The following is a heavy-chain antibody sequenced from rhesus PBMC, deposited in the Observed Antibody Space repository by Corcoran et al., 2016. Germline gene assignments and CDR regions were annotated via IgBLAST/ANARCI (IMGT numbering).Heavy chain of an antibody. CDR2: ISGSSRTT. CDR3: ARGLGSGWYYFDY. CDR1: GFTFSDHY. Sequence: EVQLLESGGGLVQPGGSLRLSCVASGFTFSDHYMDWVRQAPGKGLEWVSSISGSSRTTLYPVSVKGRFTISRDNAKNTVYLQMNSLRAEDTAVYYCARGLGSGWYYFDYWGQGVLVTVSS. J-gene: IGHJ4*01. V-gene: IGHV3-110*01. D-gene: IGHD6-31*01.